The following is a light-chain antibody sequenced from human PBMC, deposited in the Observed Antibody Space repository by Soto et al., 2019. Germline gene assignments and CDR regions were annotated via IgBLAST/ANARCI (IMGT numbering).Light chain of an antibody. CDR2: EGS. CDR1: SSDVGSYNL. Sequence: QSALTQPASVSGSPGQSITISCTGNSSDVGSYNLVSWYQHHPGKAPKLMIYEGSKRHSGVSNRFPGSKSGNTASLTISGLQAEDAADYYRCSYAGSSTWVFGGGTKLTVL. V-gene: IGLV2-23*01. CDR3: CSYAGSSTWV. J-gene: IGLJ3*02.